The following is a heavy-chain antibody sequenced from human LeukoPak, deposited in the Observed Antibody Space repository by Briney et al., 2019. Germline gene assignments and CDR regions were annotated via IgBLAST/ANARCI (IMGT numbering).Heavy chain of an antibody. J-gene: IGHJ5*02. D-gene: IGHD6-19*01. CDR1: GGSISSYY. V-gene: IGHV4-59*01. CDR2: IYYSGST. CDR3: AREPGYSRESWFDP. Sequence: SETLSLTCTVSGGSISSYYWSWIRQPAGKGLELIGYIYYSGSTTYNPSLKSPLTISVDTSKNQFSLKLSSVTAADTAVYYCAREPGYSRESWFDPWGQGTLVTVSS.